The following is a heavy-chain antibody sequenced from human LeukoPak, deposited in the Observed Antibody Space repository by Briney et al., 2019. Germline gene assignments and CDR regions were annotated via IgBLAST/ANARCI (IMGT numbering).Heavy chain of an antibody. J-gene: IGHJ4*02. CDR1: GGSFSGYY. CDR3: ARLIKNYYGSGSYYIRGRPYFDY. Sequence: SETLSLTCAVYGGSFSGYYWSWIRQPPGKGREWIGEINQSGSTNYNPSLKRRVTISVDTSKNQFSMKLSSVTDADTAVYYCARLIKNYYGSGSYYIRGRPYFDYWGQGTLVTVSS. CDR2: INQSGST. D-gene: IGHD3-10*01. V-gene: IGHV4-34*01.